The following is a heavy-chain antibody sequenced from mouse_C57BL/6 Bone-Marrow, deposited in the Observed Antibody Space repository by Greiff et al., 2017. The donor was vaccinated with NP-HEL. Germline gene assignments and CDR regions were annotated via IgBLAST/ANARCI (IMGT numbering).Heavy chain of an antibody. D-gene: IGHD2-1*01. Sequence: EVQLQQSGAELVRPGASVKLSCTASGFNIKDDYMHWVKQRPEQGLEWIGWIDPENGDTEYASQFQGKATITADTSSNTAYLQLSSLTSEDTAVYYCTVWGNQFSYYAMDYWGQGTSVTVSS. V-gene: IGHV14-4*01. J-gene: IGHJ4*01. CDR3: TVWGNQFSYYAMDY. CDR1: GFNIKDDY. CDR2: IDPENGDT.